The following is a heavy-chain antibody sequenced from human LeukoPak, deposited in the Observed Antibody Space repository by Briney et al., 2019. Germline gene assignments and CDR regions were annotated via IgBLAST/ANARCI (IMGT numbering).Heavy chain of an antibody. J-gene: IGHJ3*02. CDR3: ARERLPSGAGGDAFDI. D-gene: IGHD1-26*01. CDR2: INPNSGGT. V-gene: IGHV1-2*02. Sequence: ASVKVSCKASGYTFTGYYMHWVRQAPGQGLEWMGWINPNSGGTNYAQKFQGRVTMTRDTSISTACMELSRLRSDDTAVYYCARERLPSGAGGDAFDIWGQGTMVTVSS. CDR1: GYTFTGYY.